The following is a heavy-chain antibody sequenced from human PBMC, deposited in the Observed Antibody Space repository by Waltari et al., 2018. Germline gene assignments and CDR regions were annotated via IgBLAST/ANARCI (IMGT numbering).Heavy chain of an antibody. CDR1: GGSISSSSYY. CDR3: ARQGGYSYGYYFDY. J-gene: IGHJ4*02. V-gene: IGHV4-39*01. Sequence: QLQLQESGPGLVKPSETLSLTCTVSGGSISSSSYYWGWIRQPPGKGLEWMGSIYYSGRTYYNPSLKSRVTISVDTSKNQFSLKLSSVTAADTAVYYCARQGGYSYGYYFDYWGQGTLVTVSS. D-gene: IGHD5-18*01. CDR2: IYYSGRT.